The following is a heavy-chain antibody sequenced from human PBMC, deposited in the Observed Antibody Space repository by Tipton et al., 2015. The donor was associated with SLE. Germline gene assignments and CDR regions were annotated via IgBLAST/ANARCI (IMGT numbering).Heavy chain of an antibody. D-gene: IGHD6-19*01. J-gene: IGHJ3*01. Sequence: TLSLTCTVSGGSISSYYWSWIRQPPGKGLEWIGEINHSGSTNYNPSLKSRITISVDTSKNQFSLKLSSVTAADTAVYYCARVLAGAFDFWGQGTMVTVSS. CDR3: ARVLAGAFDF. V-gene: IGHV4-59*01. CDR2: INHSGST. CDR1: GGSISSYY.